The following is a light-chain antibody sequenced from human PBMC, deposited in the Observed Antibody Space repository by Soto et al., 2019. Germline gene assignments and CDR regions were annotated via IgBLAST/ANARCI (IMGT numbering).Light chain of an antibody. CDR3: HHYATSSRT. CDR1: HSGSSSY. CDR2: AAS. Sequence: IVWTQYQEKLFLSQGEGGTYSCSVSHSGSSSYLGWYQQKPGQAPRLLIYAASSRATGIPNRFSGSGSGTDFTLTISRLQPEDFAGYYCHHYATSSRTFGQGTKVDI. J-gene: IGKJ1*01. V-gene: IGKV3-20*01.